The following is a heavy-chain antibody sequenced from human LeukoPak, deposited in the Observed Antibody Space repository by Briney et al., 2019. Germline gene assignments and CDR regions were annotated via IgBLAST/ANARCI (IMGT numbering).Heavy chain of an antibody. D-gene: IGHD5-18*01. Sequence: GESLQISCKGSGYIFTTFWIVGVRQMPGKGRECMGIIHPGDSDTTYSPPFQGQITISVDKSISNAYLQWSSLKASDTAIYYCARSYTLMAFFGYWGQGTLVTVSS. CDR1: GYIFTTFW. CDR3: ARSYTLMAFFGY. V-gene: IGHV5-51*01. J-gene: IGHJ4*02. CDR2: IHPGDSDT.